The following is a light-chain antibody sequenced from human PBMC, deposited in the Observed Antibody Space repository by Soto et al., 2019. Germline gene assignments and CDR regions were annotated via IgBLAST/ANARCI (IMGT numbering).Light chain of an antibody. V-gene: IGKV1-5*01. J-gene: IGKJ2*01. CDR3: QQYGGSPPFT. CDR1: QSISSW. Sequence: DIQMTQSPSTLSASVGDRVTITCRASQSISSWLAWYQQKPGKAPKLLIYDASSLESGVPSRFSGSGSGTEFTLTISRLEPEDFAVYYCQQYGGSPPFTFGQGTKLEI. CDR2: DAS.